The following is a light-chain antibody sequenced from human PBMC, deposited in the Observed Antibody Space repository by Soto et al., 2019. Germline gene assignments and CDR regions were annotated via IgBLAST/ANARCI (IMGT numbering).Light chain of an antibody. Sequence: DIRMTQSPSTLSASVGDRVTITCRASQFISTWLAWYQQKPGKAPKLLIYKASSLESGVPSRFSGSGSGTEFTLTISSLQPDDFATYYCQQYNDYSPRTFGQGTKVEIK. V-gene: IGKV1-5*03. CDR1: QFISTW. CDR3: QQYNDYSPRT. CDR2: KAS. J-gene: IGKJ1*01.